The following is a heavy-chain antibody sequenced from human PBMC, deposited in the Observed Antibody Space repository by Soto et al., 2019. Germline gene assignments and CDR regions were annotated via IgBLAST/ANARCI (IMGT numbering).Heavy chain of an antibody. J-gene: IGHJ5*02. CDR3: ARGMTPLGAPACYDSDS. V-gene: IGHV4-4*07. Sequence: SGTLAVTSTVAGDSVTGSPYWSWIRQPAGKGLEWIGRFSLSGTTNYNPSLRGRVTMSADVSKNQFSLRLTSVTAADTALYYCARGMTPLGAPACYDSDSWGQCTL. D-gene: IGHD3-3*01. CDR2: FSLSGTT. CDR1: GDSVTGSPY.